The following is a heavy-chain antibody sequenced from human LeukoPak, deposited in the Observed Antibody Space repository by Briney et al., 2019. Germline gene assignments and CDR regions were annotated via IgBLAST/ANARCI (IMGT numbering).Heavy chain of an antibody. CDR1: GFTFSSYG. CDR2: IRYDGSNK. Sequence: GGSLRLSCAASGFTFSSYGMHWVRQAPGKGLEWVAFIRYDGSNKYYADSVKGRFTISRDNAKTSLYLQMNSLRAEDTAVYYCARHLSGVTGYIYGRGIDYWGQGTLVTVSS. V-gene: IGHV3-30*02. D-gene: IGHD5-18*01. CDR3: ARHLSGVTGYIYGRGIDY. J-gene: IGHJ4*02.